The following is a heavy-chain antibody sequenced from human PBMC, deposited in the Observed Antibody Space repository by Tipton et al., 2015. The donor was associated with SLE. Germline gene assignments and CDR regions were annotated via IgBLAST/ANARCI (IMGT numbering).Heavy chain of an antibody. D-gene: IGHD5-24*01. CDR2: ISTGGSTI. CDR3: ATMASPYYGMDV. V-gene: IGHV3-11*04. CDR1: GFTFNDYY. Sequence: SLRLSCVASGFTFNDYYMSWVRQAPGKGLEWVSYISTGGSTIYYADSVKGRFTISRDNSKNTLYLQMNSLRAEDTAVYYCATMASPYYGMDVWGQGTTVTVSS. J-gene: IGHJ6*02.